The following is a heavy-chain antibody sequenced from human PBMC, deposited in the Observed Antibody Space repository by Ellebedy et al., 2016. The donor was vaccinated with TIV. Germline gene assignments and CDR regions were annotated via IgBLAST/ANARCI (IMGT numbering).Heavy chain of an antibody. CDR1: GFTFSSYW. J-gene: IGHJ4*02. CDR3: ARDQGWAVPGSTRFDY. Sequence: PGGSLRLSCAASGFTFSSYWMSWVRQAPGKGLEWVANIKQDGSEKYYVDSVKGRFTISRDNAKNSLYLQMISLRAEDTAVYYCARDQGWAVPGSTRFDYWGQGTLVTVSS. CDR2: IKQDGSEK. D-gene: IGHD6-19*01. V-gene: IGHV3-7*01.